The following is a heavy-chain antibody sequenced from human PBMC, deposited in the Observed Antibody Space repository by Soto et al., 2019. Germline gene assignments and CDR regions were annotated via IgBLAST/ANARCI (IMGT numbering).Heavy chain of an antibody. Sequence: QLQLQESGPGLVKPSETLSLTCTVSGGSISSSSYYWGWIRQPPGKGLEWIGSIYYSGSTYYNPSLKSRVTISVDTSKHQFSLKLSSVTAADTAGYYCARHAVHSGGVTDYWGQGTLVTVSS. CDR1: GGSISSSSYY. CDR3: ARHAVHSGGVTDY. CDR2: IYYSGST. D-gene: IGHD6-19*01. V-gene: IGHV4-39*01. J-gene: IGHJ4*02.